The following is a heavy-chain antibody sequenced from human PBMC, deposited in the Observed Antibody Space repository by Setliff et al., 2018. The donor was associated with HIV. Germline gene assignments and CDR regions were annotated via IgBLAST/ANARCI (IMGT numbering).Heavy chain of an antibody. D-gene: IGHD6-13*01. CDR2: FNTETGNP. CDR3: ARVGSGWSTFDY. V-gene: IGHV7-4-1*02. Sequence: ASVKVSCKASGYTLPTYAISWVQQAHGQGLEWMGWFNTETGNPMYAQGLRGRFVFSLDTSVSTAFLQINRLKAEDTAKYYCARVGSGWSTFDYWGQGALVTVSS. CDR1: GYTLPTYA. J-gene: IGHJ4*02.